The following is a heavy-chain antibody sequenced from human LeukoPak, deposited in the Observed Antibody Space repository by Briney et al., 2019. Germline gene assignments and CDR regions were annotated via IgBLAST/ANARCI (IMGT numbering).Heavy chain of an antibody. Sequence: SETLSLTCTVSGGSISSGSYHWSWIRQPAGKGLEWIGRIYASGNTNYNPSLKSRVTISVDTSKNQFSLKLSSVTAADTAVYYCARESSVVAGLYYFDYWGQGTLVTVSS. CDR1: GGSISSGSYH. CDR2: IYASGNT. D-gene: IGHD6-19*01. J-gene: IGHJ4*02. V-gene: IGHV4-61*02. CDR3: ARESSVVAGLYYFDY.